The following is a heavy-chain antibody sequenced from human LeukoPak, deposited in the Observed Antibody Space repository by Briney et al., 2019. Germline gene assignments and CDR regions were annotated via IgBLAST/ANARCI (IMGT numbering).Heavy chain of an antibody. Sequence: SETLSLTCTVSGGSISSYYWSWVRQPPGKGLEWIGYIYYSGSTNYNPSLKSRVTIPVDTSKNQFSLKLSSVTAADTAVYYCARERGTTVTNYFDYWGQGTLVTVSS. CDR1: GGSISSYY. V-gene: IGHV4-59*01. J-gene: IGHJ4*02. D-gene: IGHD4-17*01. CDR2: IYYSGST. CDR3: ARERGTTVTNYFDY.